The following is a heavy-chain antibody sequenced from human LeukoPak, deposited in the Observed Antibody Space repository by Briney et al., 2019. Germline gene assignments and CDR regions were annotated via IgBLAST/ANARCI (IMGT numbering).Heavy chain of an antibody. CDR3: ARGSSFSNY. CDR1: GFTFSSYA. V-gene: IGHV3-23*01. J-gene: IGHJ4*02. CDR2: LSGSGGST. Sequence: GGSLRLSCAASGFTFSSYAMSWVRQAPGKGLEWVSALSGSGGSTYYADSVKGRFTISRDNSKNTLYLQMNSLRAEDTAFYYCARGSSFSNYWGQGTLVTVSS. D-gene: IGHD2-2*01.